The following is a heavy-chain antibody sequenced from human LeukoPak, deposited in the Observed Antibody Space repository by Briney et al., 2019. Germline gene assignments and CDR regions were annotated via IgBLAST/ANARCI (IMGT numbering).Heavy chain of an antibody. D-gene: IGHD3-16*02. Sequence: TSETLSLTCAVSGGSISSSNWWSWVRQAPGKGLEWVSAISGSGGSTYYADSVKGRFTISRDNSKNTLYLQMNSLRAEDTAVYYCANHESYYDYVWGSYPIDIWGQGTMVTVSS. CDR2: ISGSGGST. CDR3: ANHESYYDYVWGSYPIDI. J-gene: IGHJ3*02. V-gene: IGHV3-23*01. CDR1: GGSISSSN.